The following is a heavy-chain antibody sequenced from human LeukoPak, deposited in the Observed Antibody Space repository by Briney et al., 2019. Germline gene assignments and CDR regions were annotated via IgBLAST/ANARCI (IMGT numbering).Heavy chain of an antibody. Sequence: PGGSLRLSCAASGFTFRDHTMNWVRQAPGKGLEWVSSIASSSSYTYYADSVKGRFTISRDNAKNSLYLQMSSLRVADTAVYYCTKVRTFAVAGTFDYWGQGSLVTVSS. D-gene: IGHD6-19*01. CDR3: TKVRTFAVAGTFDY. V-gene: IGHV3-21*01. J-gene: IGHJ4*02. CDR1: GFTFRDHT. CDR2: IASSSSYT.